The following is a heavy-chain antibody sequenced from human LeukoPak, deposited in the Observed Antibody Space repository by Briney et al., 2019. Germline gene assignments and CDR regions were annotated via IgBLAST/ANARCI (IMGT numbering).Heavy chain of an antibody. CDR3: AKDDGSATMGFDS. Sequence: SVKVSCKASGGTFSSYAFSWVRQAPGQGLEWMGGIIPIFGTTNYAEQFQGRVTITTDESTSTACLDLSSLRSEDTAVYYCAKDDGSATMGFDSWGQGTLVSVSS. CDR1: GGTFSSYA. J-gene: IGHJ5*01. CDR2: IIPIFGTT. D-gene: IGHD1-26*01. V-gene: IGHV1-69*05.